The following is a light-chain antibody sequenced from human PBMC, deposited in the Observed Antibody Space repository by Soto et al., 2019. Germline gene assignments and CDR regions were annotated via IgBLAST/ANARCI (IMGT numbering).Light chain of an antibody. CDR2: DVS. J-gene: IGLJ1*01. CDR3: CSYTRRGTLI. V-gene: IGLV2-14*01. Sequence: QSVLTQPASVSGSPGQSITISCVGTSSDIGDYNYVSWYQQHPGKVPKVIIYDVSNRPSGVSYRFSGTKSGNTASLTVSGLQAEDEADYYCCSYTRRGTLIFVTGTKVTVL. CDR1: SSDIGDYNY.